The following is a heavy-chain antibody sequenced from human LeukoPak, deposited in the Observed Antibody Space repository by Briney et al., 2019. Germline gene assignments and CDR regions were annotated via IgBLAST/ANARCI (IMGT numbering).Heavy chain of an antibody. V-gene: IGHV4-4*07. CDR2: IFTSGST. J-gene: IGHJ3*02. CDR1: GGSISSYY. CDR3: ARDRKDSSSWYKEGEAFDI. D-gene: IGHD6-13*01. Sequence: SETLSLTCTVSGGSISSYYWSWIRQPAGKGLEWIGRIFTSGSTNYNPSLKSRVTMSVDTSKNQFSLKLSSVTAADTAVYYCARDRKDSSSWYKEGEAFDIWGQGTMFTVSS.